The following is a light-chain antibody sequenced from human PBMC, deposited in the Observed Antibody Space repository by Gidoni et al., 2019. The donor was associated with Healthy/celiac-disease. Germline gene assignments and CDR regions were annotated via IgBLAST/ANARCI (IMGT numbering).Light chain of an antibody. CDR1: QSISSY. V-gene: IGKV1-39*01. CDR2: AAS. CDR3: QQSYSTLYT. Sequence: DIQMHPPPSSLSASVGDRVTITCQASQSISSYLNWYQQKPGKAPKLLIYAASSLQSGVPSRFSGSGSGTDFTLTISSLQPEDFATYYCQQSYSTLYTFGQGTKLEIK. J-gene: IGKJ2*01.